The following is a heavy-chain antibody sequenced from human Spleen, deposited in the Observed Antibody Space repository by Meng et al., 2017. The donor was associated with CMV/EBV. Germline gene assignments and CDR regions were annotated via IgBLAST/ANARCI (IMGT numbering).Heavy chain of an antibody. Sequence: GESLKISCEASGFTFSSYGMHWVRQFPGKGLEWVAFIHYDGSNKFYADSARGRFTISRDNAKNSLYLQMNSLRAEDTAVYYCARGARHYYYYGMDVWGQGTTVTVSS. D-gene: IGHD1-26*01. J-gene: IGHJ6*02. CDR3: ARGARHYYYYGMDV. CDR2: IHYDGSNK. CDR1: GFTFSSYG. V-gene: IGHV3-30*02.